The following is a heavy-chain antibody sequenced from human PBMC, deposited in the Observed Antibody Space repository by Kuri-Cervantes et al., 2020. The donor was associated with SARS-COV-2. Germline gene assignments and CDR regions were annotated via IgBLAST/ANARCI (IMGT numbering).Heavy chain of an antibody. Sequence: SVKVSCKASGGTFSSYAISWVRQAPGQGLEWMGGIIPIFGTANYAQKFQGRVTITADESTSTAYMELSSLRSEDTAAYYCARSGWSKKHGYYYYYGMDVWGQGTTVTVSS. J-gene: IGHJ6*02. D-gene: IGHD2-15*01. CDR3: ARSGWSKKHGYYYYYGMDV. CDR1: GGTFSSYA. CDR2: IIPIFGTA. V-gene: IGHV1-69*13.